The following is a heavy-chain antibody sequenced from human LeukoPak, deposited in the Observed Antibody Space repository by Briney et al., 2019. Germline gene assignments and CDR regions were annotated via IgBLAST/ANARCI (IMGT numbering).Heavy chain of an antibody. D-gene: IGHD3-10*02. CDR3: AELGITMIGGV. J-gene: IGHJ6*04. CDR2: ISGSGGST. CDR1: GFTFSSYG. Sequence: PGGSLRLSCAASGFTFSSYGMSWVRQAPGKGLEWVSAISGSGGSTNYADSVKGRFTISRDNAKNSLYLQMNSLRAEDTAVYYCAELGITMIGGVWGKGTTVTTSS. V-gene: IGHV3-23*01.